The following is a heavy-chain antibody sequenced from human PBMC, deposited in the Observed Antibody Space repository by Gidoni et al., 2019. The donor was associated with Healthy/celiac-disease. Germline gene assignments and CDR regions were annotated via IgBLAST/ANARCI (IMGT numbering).Heavy chain of an antibody. CDR2: IIPIFGTA. V-gene: IGHV1-69*01. Sequence: QVQLVQSGAEVKKPGSSVKVSCKASGGTFSSYAIRWVRQAPGQGLEWMGGIIPIFGTANYAQKFQGRVTITADESTSTAYMERSSLRSEDTAVYYCARDPPQCGNYDGSGSYRGWEDYWGQGTLVTVSS. CDR3: ARDPPQCGNYDGSGSYRGWEDY. J-gene: IGHJ4*02. CDR1: GGTFSSYA. D-gene: IGHD3-10*01.